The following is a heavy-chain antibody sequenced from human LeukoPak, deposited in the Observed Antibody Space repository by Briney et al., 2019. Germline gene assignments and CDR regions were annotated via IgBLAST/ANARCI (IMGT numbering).Heavy chain of an antibody. V-gene: IGHV4-59*01. CDR3: ARLTYGSVSYYKPKFDY. CDR1: GGSISSYY. Sequence: SETLSLTCTVSGGSISSYYWSWIRQPPGKGLEWIGYIYYSGSTNYNPSLKSRVTISVDTSKNQFSLKLSSVTAADTAVYYCARLTYGSVSYYKPKFDYWGQGTLVTVSS. D-gene: IGHD3-10*01. CDR2: IYYSGST. J-gene: IGHJ4*02.